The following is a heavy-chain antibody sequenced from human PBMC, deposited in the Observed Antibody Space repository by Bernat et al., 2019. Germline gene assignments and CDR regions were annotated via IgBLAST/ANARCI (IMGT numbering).Heavy chain of an antibody. CDR1: GYTFTSYG. CDR3: ARAISTVSRYYFDY. V-gene: IGHV1-18*01. Sequence: QVQLVQSGAEVKKPGASVKVSCKASGYTFTSYGISWVRQAPGQGLEWMGWIAYNGKTKYAQKFQGRVTMTTDTSTSTAYMEVKSLRSDDTAIYYCARAISTVSRYYFDYWGQGTLVTVSS. J-gene: IGHJ4*02. CDR2: IAYNGKT. D-gene: IGHD4-17*01.